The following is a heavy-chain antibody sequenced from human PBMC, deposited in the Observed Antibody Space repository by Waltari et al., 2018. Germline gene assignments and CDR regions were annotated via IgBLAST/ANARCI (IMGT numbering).Heavy chain of an antibody. Sequence: QLQLQESAPGLVNPSETLSLTCTFSGVSIRSSRNYWGWIRQPPGKGLEWIGSIYYSGSTYYNPSLKSRVTISVDTSRNQFSLKLSSVTAADTAVYYCARLSMVQGNAFDIWGQGTMVTVSS. D-gene: IGHD3-10*01. CDR3: ARLSMVQGNAFDI. V-gene: IGHV4-39*07. J-gene: IGHJ3*02. CDR2: IYYSGST. CDR1: GVSIRSSRNY.